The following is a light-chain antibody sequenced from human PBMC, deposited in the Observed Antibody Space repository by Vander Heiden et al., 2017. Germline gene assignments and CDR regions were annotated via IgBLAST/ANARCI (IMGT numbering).Light chain of an antibody. CDR3: QQYYNVPFT. CDR1: QDIRNN. CDR2: DAS. V-gene: IGKV1-33*01. Sequence: IQMTQSPSSLSASVGDRVTITCQANQDIRNNLNWYQQKPGEAPKSLIYDASSPETGVPSRFSGSGSGTDFTLTISSLQPEDIATYHCQQYYNVPFTFGQGTRLDIK. J-gene: IGKJ5*01.